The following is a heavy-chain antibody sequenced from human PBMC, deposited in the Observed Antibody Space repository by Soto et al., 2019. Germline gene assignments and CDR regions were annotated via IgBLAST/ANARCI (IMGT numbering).Heavy chain of an antibody. Sequence: QVQLVESGGGVVQPGRSLRLSCAASGFTYSSTGMHWVRQAPGTGLEWVAAIWYDGSNKYYADSVKGRFTISRDNSKNTLYLQMNSPRAEDTAVYYCARENSNYVFDYWGQGTLVTVSS. J-gene: IGHJ4*02. CDR1: GFTYSSTG. D-gene: IGHD3-16*01. CDR3: ARENSNYVFDY. CDR2: IWYDGSNK. V-gene: IGHV3-33*01.